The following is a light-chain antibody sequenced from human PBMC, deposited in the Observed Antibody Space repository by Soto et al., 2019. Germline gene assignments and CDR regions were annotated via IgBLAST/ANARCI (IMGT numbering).Light chain of an antibody. J-gene: IGLJ2*01. Sequence: QLVLTQPPSASGTPGQRVTISCSGSSSNIGSNYVYWYQQLPGTAPKLLIYRNNQRPSGVPDRFSGSKSGTSASLAISGLQSEDEADYYCAAWDDSLSGYVVFGGGTKLTVL. CDR1: SSNIGSNY. CDR3: AAWDDSLSGYVV. V-gene: IGLV1-47*01. CDR2: RNN.